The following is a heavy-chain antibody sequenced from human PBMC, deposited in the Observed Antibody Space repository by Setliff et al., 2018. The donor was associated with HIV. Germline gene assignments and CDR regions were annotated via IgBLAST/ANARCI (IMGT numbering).Heavy chain of an antibody. CDR3: ARVKASWYMDV. V-gene: IGHV3-7*03. CDR1: GFTFSSYW. CDR2: INQDESEQ. J-gene: IGHJ6*03. Sequence: LRLSCAASGFTFSSYWMSWVRQAPGKGLEWVGKINQDESEQFYVDSVRGRFTISRDNAKNSLYLQMNSLRAEDTAVYFCARVKASWYMDVWGKGTTVTVSS.